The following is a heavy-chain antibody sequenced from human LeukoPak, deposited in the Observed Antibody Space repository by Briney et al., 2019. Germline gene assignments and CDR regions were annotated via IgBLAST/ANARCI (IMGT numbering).Heavy chain of an antibody. J-gene: IGHJ3*02. CDR3: TRDRIRQFPGGAFDI. D-gene: IGHD3-10*01. V-gene: IGHV3-7*01. CDR1: GFTFSSYW. CDR2: IKQDGSEK. Sequence: GGSLRLSCAASGFTFSSYWMSWVRQAPGKGLEWAANIKQDGSEKYYVDSVKGRFTISRDNAKNSLYLQMNSLRAEDTAVYYCTRDRIRQFPGGAFDIWGQGTMVTVSS.